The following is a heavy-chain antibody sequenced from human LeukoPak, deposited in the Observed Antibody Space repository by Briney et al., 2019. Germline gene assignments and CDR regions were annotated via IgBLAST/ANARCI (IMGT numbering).Heavy chain of an antibody. CDR3: GRLRRNSDRSHYYYYYYH. Sequence: PGASLSLACAGSAPTVSDYSIEWARPAPGEGGEWGLSINPTSSSIYYADAVRGRFTISRDNAKSSLYLQMNGLIVEDTAVYYCGRLRRNSDRSHYYYYYYHWGQGILVTVSS. V-gene: IGHV3-21*01. CDR2: INPTSSSI. CDR1: APTVSDYS. J-gene: IGHJ5*02. D-gene: IGHD3-22*01.